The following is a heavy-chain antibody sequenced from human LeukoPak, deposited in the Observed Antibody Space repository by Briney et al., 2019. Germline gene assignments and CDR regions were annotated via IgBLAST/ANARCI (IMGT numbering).Heavy chain of an antibody. CDR3: ARGAGTVPTPDYYDYGMDV. J-gene: IGHJ6*02. Sequence: GASVKVSCKASGYTFTGYYMHWVRQAPGQGLEWMGWINPNSGGTNFAQKSQGRVTMTRDTSISIAYMELSRLRSDDTAVYYCARGAGTVPTPDYYDYGMDVWGQGTTVTVSS. D-gene: IGHD4-17*01. V-gene: IGHV1-2*02. CDR1: GYTFTGYY. CDR2: INPNSGGT.